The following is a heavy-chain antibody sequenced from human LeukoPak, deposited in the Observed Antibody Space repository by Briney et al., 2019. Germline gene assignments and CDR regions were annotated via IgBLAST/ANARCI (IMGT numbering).Heavy chain of an antibody. D-gene: IGHD6-13*01. V-gene: IGHV1-18*01. CDR3: ARATPGGIADH. Sequence: GASVKVSCNASGYTFTSYGISWVRQAPGQGLEWMGWISAYNGNTKYAQEVQGRVTMTTDTSTSTAYMELRSLRSDDTAVYYCARATPGGIADHWGQGTLVTVSS. CDR2: ISAYNGNT. CDR1: GYTFTSYG. J-gene: IGHJ4*02.